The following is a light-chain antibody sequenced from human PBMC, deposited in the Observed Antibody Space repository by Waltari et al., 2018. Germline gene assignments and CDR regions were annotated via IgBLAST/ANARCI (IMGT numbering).Light chain of an antibody. Sequence: QSALTQPASVSGSPGQSISVSCKGTSSDVGGYKYVSWYQHHPGKAPKLLIYDVAKRPSGVSDRFSGSKTGNPASLTISGLRAEDEAFYYCSSYSTTSAVVFGGGTKMTVL. CDR2: DVA. J-gene: IGLJ2*01. CDR3: SSYSTTSAVV. CDR1: SSDVGGYKY. V-gene: IGLV2-14*03.